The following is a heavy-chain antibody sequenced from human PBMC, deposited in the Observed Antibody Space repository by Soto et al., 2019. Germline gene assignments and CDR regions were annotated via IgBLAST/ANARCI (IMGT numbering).Heavy chain of an antibody. J-gene: IGHJ4*02. Sequence: EVQLVESGGGLVQPGRSLRLSCAASGFTFDDYAMHWVRQAPGKGLEWVSGISWNSGSIGYADSVKGRFTISRDNAKNYLYLQMNSLRAEDTALYYCAKDTYYDSSGYFDYWGQGTLVTVSS. V-gene: IGHV3-9*01. CDR1: GFTFDDYA. CDR2: ISWNSGSI. CDR3: AKDTYYDSSGYFDY. D-gene: IGHD3-22*01.